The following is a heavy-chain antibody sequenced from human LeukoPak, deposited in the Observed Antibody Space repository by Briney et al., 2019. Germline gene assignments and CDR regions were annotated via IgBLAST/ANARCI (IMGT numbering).Heavy chain of an antibody. D-gene: IGHD3-16*02. J-gene: IGHJ4*02. CDR3: ARDFYQI. CDR1: GGSISSGSYY. V-gene: IGHV4-61*02. Sequence: PSQTLSLTCTVSGGSISSGSYYGSWIRQPAGKGLEWIGRIYTSGSTNYNPSLKSRATISVDTSKNLFSLKLSSVTAATTAVYYCARDFYQIWGQGTLVTVSS. CDR2: IYTSGST.